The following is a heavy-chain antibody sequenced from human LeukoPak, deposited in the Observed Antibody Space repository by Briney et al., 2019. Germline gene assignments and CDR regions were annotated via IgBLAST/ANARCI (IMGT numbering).Heavy chain of an antibody. V-gene: IGHV3-30-3*01. J-gene: IGHJ6*03. Sequence: GGSLRLSCAASGFTFSSYAMRWVRQAPGKGLEWVAVISYDGSNKYYADSVKGRFTISRDNSKNTLYLQMNSLRAEDTAVYYCARDYYYYYMDVWGKGTTVTVSS. CDR2: ISYDGSNK. CDR1: GFTFSSYA. CDR3: ARDYYYYYMDV.